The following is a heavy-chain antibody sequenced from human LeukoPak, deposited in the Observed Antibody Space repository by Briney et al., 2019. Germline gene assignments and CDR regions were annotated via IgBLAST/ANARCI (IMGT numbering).Heavy chain of an antibody. V-gene: IGHV3-23*01. CDR1: GFTFNIYA. CDR3: AKRYSWIDY. J-gene: IGHJ4*02. Sequence: GGSLRLSCAASGFTFNIYAMSWVRRAPGKGLEWVSSITDSGGITYYADSVKGRFTISRDNSKNTVSLQMDSLRAEDTAIYYCAKRYSWIDYWGQGTLVTVSS. CDR2: ITDSGGIT. D-gene: IGHD5-18*01.